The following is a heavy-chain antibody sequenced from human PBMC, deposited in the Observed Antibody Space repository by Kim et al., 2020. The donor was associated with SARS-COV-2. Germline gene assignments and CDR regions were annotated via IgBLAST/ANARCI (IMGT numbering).Heavy chain of an antibody. V-gene: IGHV3-53*01. J-gene: IGHJ6*02. D-gene: IGHD2-15*01. Sequence: GGSLRLSCAASGFIVSNNYLSWVRQAPGKGLEWVSVIYAGGSTYYADSVAGRFTISRDNDKNNIYLQLSNLRADDTAVYYCARGGGPGVAALESWGQGT. CDR1: GFIVSNNY. CDR3: ARGGGPGVAALES. CDR2: IYAGGST.